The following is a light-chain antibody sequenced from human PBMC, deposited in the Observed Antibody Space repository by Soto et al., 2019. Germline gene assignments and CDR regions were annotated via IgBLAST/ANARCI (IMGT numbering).Light chain of an antibody. CDR3: QHYSHWPPRT. J-gene: IGKJ1*01. V-gene: IGKV3-15*01. Sequence: IVMTQSPATLSVSLGERATLSCSASQSVSTNLAWYQQKPGQPPRVLMYNVSTRATGIPARFSGSGSGTEFTLSISSLESEDFAVYYCQHYSHWPPRTFGQGTKVEIK. CDR2: NVS. CDR1: QSVSTN.